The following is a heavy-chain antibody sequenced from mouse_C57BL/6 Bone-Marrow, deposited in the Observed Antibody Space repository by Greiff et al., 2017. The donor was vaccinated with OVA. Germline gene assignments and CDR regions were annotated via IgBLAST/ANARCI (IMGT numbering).Heavy chain of an antibody. D-gene: IGHD6-1*01. Sequence: EVQRVESGGGLVKPGGSLKLSCAASGFTFSSYAMSWVRQTPEKRLEWVSTISDGGSYTYYPDNVKGRFTISRDNAKNNLYLQMSHLKSEDTAMYYCARSASPGIAYWGQGTLVTVSA. J-gene: IGHJ3*01. CDR3: ARSASPGIAY. CDR2: ISDGGSYT. V-gene: IGHV5-4*01. CDR1: GFTFSSYA.